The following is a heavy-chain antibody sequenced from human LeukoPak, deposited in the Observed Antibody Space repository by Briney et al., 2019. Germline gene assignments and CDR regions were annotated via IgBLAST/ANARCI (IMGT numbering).Heavy chain of an antibody. J-gene: IGHJ4*02. CDR3: AGLLLTYASGSYRFDY. CDR1: GYTFTGYY. CDR2: INPNSGGT. D-gene: IGHD3-10*01. V-gene: IGHV1-2*02. Sequence: ASVKVSCKASGYTFTGYYMHWVRQAPGQGLEWMGWINPNSGGTNYAQKFQGRVTMTRDTSISTAYMELSSLRSEDTALYYCAGLLLTYASGSYRFDYWGQGTLVTVSS.